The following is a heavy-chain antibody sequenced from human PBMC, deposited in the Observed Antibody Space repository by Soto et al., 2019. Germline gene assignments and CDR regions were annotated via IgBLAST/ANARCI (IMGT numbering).Heavy chain of an antibody. D-gene: IGHD3-22*01. J-gene: IGHJ4*02. CDR3: ARDPDSSGVDY. CDR2: IYYSGST. CDR1: GGSISSGDYY. V-gene: IGHV4-30-4*01. Sequence: QVQLQESGPGLVKPSQTLSLTCTVSGGSISSGDYYWSWIRQPPGKGLEWIGYIYYSGSTYYNPSLKRRVTTSVDTSKNQYSLKLSSVTAADTAVYHCARDPDSSGVDYWGQGTLVTVSS.